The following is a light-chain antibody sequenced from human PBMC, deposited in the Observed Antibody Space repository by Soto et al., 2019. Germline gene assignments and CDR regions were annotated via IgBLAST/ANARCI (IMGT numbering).Light chain of an antibody. Sequence: VMTQSPATLSVSPGERATLSCRASQSVSNNLAWYQHKPGQAPRVLIYDTSTRAAGIPARFSGSGSGTDFTLTISSLQSEDFAVYYCQPYNTWRSIPFGQGTRLEIK. CDR2: DTS. CDR3: QPYNTWRSIP. CDR1: QSVSNN. J-gene: IGKJ5*01. V-gene: IGKV3-15*01.